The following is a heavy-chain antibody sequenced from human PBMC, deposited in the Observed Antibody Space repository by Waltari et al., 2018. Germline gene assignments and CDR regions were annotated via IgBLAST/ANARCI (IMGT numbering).Heavy chain of an antibody. CDR1: GFSFSIYA. D-gene: IGHD2-21*02. Sequence: EVQLLESGGDLVQPGGSLRLSCAVSGFSFSIYAMSWVRQAPGKGVGWVPAIRGGVDNTFYLDSVKGRFTISRDISTNTLFLEMSSLRVEDTALYYCTRAAHGYGDWSWGHGTLVTVSS. J-gene: IGHJ5*01. V-gene: IGHV3-23*01. CDR2: IRGGVDNT. CDR3: TRAAHGYGDWS.